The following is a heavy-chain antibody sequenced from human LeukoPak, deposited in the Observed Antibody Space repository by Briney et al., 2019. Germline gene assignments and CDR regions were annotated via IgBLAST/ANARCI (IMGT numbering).Heavy chain of an antibody. J-gene: IGHJ4*02. CDR3: ARAASGSYYEVNY. CDR1: GGSISSYY. V-gene: IGHV4-59*01. D-gene: IGHD1-26*01. CDR2: IYYSEST. Sequence: SETLSLTCTVSGGSISSYYWSWIRQPPGKGLEWIWYIYYSESTNYNPSLKSRVTISVDTSKNQFSLKLSSVTAADTAVYYCARAASGSYYEVNYWGQGTLVTVSS.